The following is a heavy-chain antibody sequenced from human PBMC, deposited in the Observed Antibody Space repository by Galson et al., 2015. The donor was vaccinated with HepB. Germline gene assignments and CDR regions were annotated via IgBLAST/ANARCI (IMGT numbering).Heavy chain of an antibody. CDR1: GFSFSVYG. J-gene: IGHJ6*02. V-gene: IGHV3-33*01. CDR3: ARDQMRAMDV. CDR2: IWHDGSIQ. Sequence: SLRLSCAPSGFSFSVYGMHWVRQAPGEGLEGVAVIWHDGSIQYYADSVKGRFTISRDIATNTLSLQMNSLRVEDTAVYYCARDQMRAMDVWGQGTTVTVSS.